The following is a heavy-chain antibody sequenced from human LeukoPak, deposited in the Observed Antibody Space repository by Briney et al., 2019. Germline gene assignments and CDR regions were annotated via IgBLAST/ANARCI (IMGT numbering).Heavy chain of an antibody. Sequence: GGSLRLSCAASGFTFSSYAMSWVRQAPGKGLEWASAISGSGGSTYYADSVKGRFTISRDNSKNTLYLQMNSLRAEDTAVYYCAKVGRYCSSTSCFPRPYYFDYWGQGTLVTVSS. CDR1: GFTFSSYA. V-gene: IGHV3-23*01. D-gene: IGHD2-2*01. CDR3: AKVGRYCSSTSCFPRPYYFDY. CDR2: ISGSGGST. J-gene: IGHJ4*02.